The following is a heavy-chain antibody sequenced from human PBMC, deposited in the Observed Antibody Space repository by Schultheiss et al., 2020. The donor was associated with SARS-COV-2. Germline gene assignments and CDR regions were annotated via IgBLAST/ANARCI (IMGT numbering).Heavy chain of an antibody. D-gene: IGHD2-2*01. CDR2: INHSGST. Sequence: SETLSLTCAVYGGSFSGYYWSWIRQPPGKGLEWIGEINHSGSTNYNPSLKSRVTISVDTSKNQFSLKLSSVTAADTAVYNSARVDQLLCNDYWGQGTLVTVSS. CDR1: GGSFSGYY. V-gene: IGHV4-34*01. J-gene: IGHJ4*02. CDR3: ARVDQLLCNDY.